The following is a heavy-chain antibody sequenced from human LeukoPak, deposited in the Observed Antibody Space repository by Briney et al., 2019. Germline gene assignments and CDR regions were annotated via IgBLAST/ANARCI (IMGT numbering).Heavy chain of an antibody. CDR3: ARVEAGSGWYLWYMDV. V-gene: IGHV3-7*01. CDR1: GFTFSTYW. Sequence: GGSLRLSCVGSGFTFSTYWMSWVRQAPGKGLEWVANIRQDGGEKYYVDSVKGRFSISRDNSKNTLYLQMNSLRVEDTAVYYCARVEAGSGWYLWYMDVWGKGTSVTISS. CDR2: IRQDGGEK. D-gene: IGHD6-19*01. J-gene: IGHJ6*03.